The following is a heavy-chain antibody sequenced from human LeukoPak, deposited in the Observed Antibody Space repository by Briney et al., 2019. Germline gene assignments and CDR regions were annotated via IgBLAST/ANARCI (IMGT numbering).Heavy chain of an antibody. J-gene: IGHJ4*02. CDR2: VCAYHGNT. Sequence: SVTVPCKESGYSFISHGKIRVRLAPGQPLEWIGWVCAYHGNTNYAQKLQGRVTMTTDTSTSTAYMELRSLRSDDTAVYYCARDSGVYYYGSGSYTAGFDYWGQGTLVTVSS. CDR3: ARDSGVYYYGSGSYTAGFDY. V-gene: IGHV1-18*01. CDR1: GYSFISHG. D-gene: IGHD3-10*01.